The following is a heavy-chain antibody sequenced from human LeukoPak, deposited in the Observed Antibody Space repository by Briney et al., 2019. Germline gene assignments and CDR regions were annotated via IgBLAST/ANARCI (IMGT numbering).Heavy chain of an antibody. CDR1: GGSISSYY. J-gene: IGHJ4*02. CDR2: IYYSGST. CDR3: ARVTYTAVDY. D-gene: IGHD5-18*01. Sequence: SQTLSLTCTVSGGSISSYYWSWIRQPPGKGLEWIGYIYYSGSTNYNPSLKSRVTISVDTSKNQFSLKLSSVTAADTAVYYCARVTYTAVDYWGQGTLVTVSS. V-gene: IGHV4-59*01.